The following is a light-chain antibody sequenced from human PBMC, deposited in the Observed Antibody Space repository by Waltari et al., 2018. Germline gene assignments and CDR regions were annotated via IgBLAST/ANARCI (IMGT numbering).Light chain of an antibody. J-gene: IGLJ3*02. CDR1: SSDVGGYNY. CDR2: EVI. Sequence: QSALTQPASVSGSPGQSITISCTGTSSDVGGYNYVSWYHQHPGKAPKLMIYEVINRPSGISNRFSGSKSGNTASLTISGLQAEDEADYYCSSFTSSVTWVFGGGTKLTVL. CDR3: SSFTSSVTWV. V-gene: IGLV2-14*01.